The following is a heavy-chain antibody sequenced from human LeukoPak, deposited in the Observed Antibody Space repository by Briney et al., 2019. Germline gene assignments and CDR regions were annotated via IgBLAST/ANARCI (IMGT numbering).Heavy chain of an antibody. Sequence: ASVKVSCKASGYTFTSYAMNWVRQAPGQGLEWMGWINTNTGNPTYAQGFTGRFVFSLDTSVSTAYLQISSLKAEDTAVYYCARNPVEVYDSSGYTLWGQGTLVTVSS. V-gene: IGHV7-4-1*02. J-gene: IGHJ4*02. D-gene: IGHD3-22*01. CDR1: GYTFTSYA. CDR2: INTNTGNP. CDR3: ARNPVEVYDSSGYTL.